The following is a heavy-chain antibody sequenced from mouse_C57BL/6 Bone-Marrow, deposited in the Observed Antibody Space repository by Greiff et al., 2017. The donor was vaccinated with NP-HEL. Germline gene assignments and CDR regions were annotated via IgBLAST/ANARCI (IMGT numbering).Heavy chain of an antibody. J-gene: IGHJ4*01. CDR1: GYTFTDYY. CDR2: INPYNGGT. D-gene: IGHD1-1*01. V-gene: IGHV1-19*01. CDR3: ARRGYYYGSGAMDY. Sequence: EVQLVESGPVLVKPGASVKMSCKASGYTFTDYYMNWVKQSHGKSLEWIGVINPYNGGTSYNQKFKGKATLTVDKSSSTAYMELNSLTSEDSAVYYCARRGYYYGSGAMDYWGQGTSVTVSS.